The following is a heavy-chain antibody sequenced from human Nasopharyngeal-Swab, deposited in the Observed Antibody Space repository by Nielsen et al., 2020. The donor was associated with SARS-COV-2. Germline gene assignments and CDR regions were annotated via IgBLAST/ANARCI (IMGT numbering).Heavy chain of an antibody. CDR1: GASISSSDYF. V-gene: IGHV4-31*03. Sequence: SETLSLTCTVSGASISSSDYFWHWIRQRPGRGLEWIGYIYYSGSPSYNPSLNSRVAISRDTSKNQFSLNLSSVTAADTAVYYCATCTSCYDGWYFDLWGRGTLVSVSS. D-gene: IGHD2-2*01. CDR3: ATCTSCYDGWYFDL. CDR2: IYYSGSP. J-gene: IGHJ2*01.